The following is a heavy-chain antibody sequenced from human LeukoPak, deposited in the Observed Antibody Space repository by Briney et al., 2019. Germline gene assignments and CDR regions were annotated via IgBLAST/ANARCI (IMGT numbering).Heavy chain of an antibody. J-gene: IGHJ6*03. Sequence: ASVKVSCKASGGTFSSYAISWVRQATGQGLEWMGWMNPNSGNTGYAQKFQGRVTMTRNTSISTAYMELSSLRSEDTAVYYCARGYSSVIFYYYYMDVWGKGTTVTISS. D-gene: IGHD6-19*01. CDR3: ARGYSSVIFYYYYMDV. V-gene: IGHV1-8*02. CDR2: MNPNSGNT. CDR1: GGTFSSYA.